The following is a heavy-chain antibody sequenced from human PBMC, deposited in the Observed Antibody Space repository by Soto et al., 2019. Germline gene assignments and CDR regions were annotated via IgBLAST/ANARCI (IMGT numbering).Heavy chain of an antibody. CDR3: ARDAFYGSGSYLIWFDP. CDR1: GFTFSSYS. J-gene: IGHJ5*02. D-gene: IGHD3-10*01. V-gene: IGHV3-21*01. CDR2: ISSSSSYI. Sequence: GGSLRLSCAASGFTFSSYSMNWVRQAPGKGLEWVSSISSSSSYIYYADSVKGRFTISRDNAKNSLYLQMNSLRAEDTAVYCCARDAFYGSGSYLIWFDPWGQGTLVTVSS.